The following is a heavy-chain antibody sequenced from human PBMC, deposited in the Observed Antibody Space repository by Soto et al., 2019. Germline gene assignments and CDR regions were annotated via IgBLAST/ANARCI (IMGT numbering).Heavy chain of an antibody. CDR3: ARDWGFGGVIDYFDY. Sequence: QVQLVESGGGVVQPGRSLRLSCAASGFTFSSYGMHWVRQAPGKGLEWVAVIWYDGSNKYYADSVKGRFTISRDNSKNPLYLQMNSLRAEDTAVYYCARDWGFGGVIDYFDYWGQGTLVTVSS. CDR1: GFTFSSYG. CDR2: IWYDGSNK. D-gene: IGHD3-16*02. V-gene: IGHV3-33*01. J-gene: IGHJ4*02.